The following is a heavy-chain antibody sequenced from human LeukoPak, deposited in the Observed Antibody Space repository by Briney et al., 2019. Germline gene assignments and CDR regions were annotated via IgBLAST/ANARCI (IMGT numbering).Heavy chain of an antibody. D-gene: IGHD6-19*01. CDR1: GFTFSSYG. CDR3: AKTPLARYSSGWYGY. CDR2: ISYEGSNT. J-gene: IGHJ4*02. Sequence: PGGSLRLSCAASGFTFSSYGMLWLPQAPGKGLEGVAVISYEGSNTYYADSVKGRFTISRDNSKNTLYLQMNSLRAEDTAVYYCAKTPLARYSSGWYGYWGQGTLVTVSS. V-gene: IGHV3-30*18.